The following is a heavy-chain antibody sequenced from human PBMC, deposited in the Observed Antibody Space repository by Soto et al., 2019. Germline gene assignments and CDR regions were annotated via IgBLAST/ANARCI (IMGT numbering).Heavy chain of an antibody. CDR1: GGSFSGYD. Sequence: SETLSLTSAVYGGSFSGYDWSWIRQPPGKGLEWIGEINHSGSTNYNPSLKSRVTISVDTSKNQFSLKLSSVTAADTAVYYCARGEPYYDFWSGYYLLHWFDPWGQGTLVTVSS. CDR3: ARGEPYYDFWSGYYLLHWFDP. CDR2: INHSGST. V-gene: IGHV4-34*01. J-gene: IGHJ5*02. D-gene: IGHD3-3*01.